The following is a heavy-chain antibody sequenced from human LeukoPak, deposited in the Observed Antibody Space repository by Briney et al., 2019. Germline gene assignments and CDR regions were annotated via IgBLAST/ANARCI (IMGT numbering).Heavy chain of an antibody. J-gene: IGHJ4*02. CDR2: INHSGST. D-gene: IGHD5-24*01. CDR1: GGSLSGYY. CDR3: AREDGYSQADS. V-gene: IGHV4-34*01. Sequence: PSETLSLTCAVYGGSLSGYYWSWIRHPPGKGLEWIGEINHSGSTNYNPSLKSRVTISLDTSKNQFSLILSSVTAADTAVYYCAREDGYSQADSWGQGILVTVSS.